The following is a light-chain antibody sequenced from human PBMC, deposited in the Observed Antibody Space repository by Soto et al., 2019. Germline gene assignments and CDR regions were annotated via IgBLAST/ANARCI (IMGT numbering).Light chain of an antibody. J-gene: IGKJ5*01. CDR2: DAS. CDR3: QQRSDWPIT. Sequence: EIVLTQSPATLSLSPGERATLFCRASQTVSSYVVWYHQKPGQAPRLLIYDASNRATGVPARFSGSGSGTDFTLTISSLEPEEFAVYYCQQRSDWPITFGQGKRREI. V-gene: IGKV3-11*01. CDR1: QTVSSY.